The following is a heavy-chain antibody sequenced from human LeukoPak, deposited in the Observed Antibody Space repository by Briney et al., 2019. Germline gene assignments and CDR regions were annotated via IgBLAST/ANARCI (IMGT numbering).Heavy chain of an antibody. J-gene: IGHJ6*03. V-gene: IGHV3-21*01. D-gene: IGHD2-2*01. CDR2: ISSSRVYI. Sequence: PGGSLRLSCAASGFTFSSYSMNWVRQAPGKGLEWVSSISSSRVYIYRADSLKGRFTISRDNAKNSLYLQMNNLRAEDTAVYYCARENHTPRGYCSSTSCSDYYMDVWGKGTTVTVSS. CDR1: GFTFSSYS. CDR3: ARENHTPRGYCSSTSCSDYYMDV.